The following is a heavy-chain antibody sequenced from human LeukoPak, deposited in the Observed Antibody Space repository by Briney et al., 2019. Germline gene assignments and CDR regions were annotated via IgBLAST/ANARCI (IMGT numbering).Heavy chain of an antibody. CDR1: GGTFSSYA. V-gene: IGHV1-69*06. CDR3: ARDGGSGWYDGYYYYYMDV. D-gene: IGHD6-19*01. J-gene: IGHJ6*03. Sequence: SVKVSCKASGGTFSSYAISWVRQAPGQGLEWMGGIIPIFGTANYAQKFQGRVTITADKSTSTAYMELSSLRSEDTAVYYCARDGGSGWYDGYYYYYMDVWGKGTTVTVSS. CDR2: IIPIFGTA.